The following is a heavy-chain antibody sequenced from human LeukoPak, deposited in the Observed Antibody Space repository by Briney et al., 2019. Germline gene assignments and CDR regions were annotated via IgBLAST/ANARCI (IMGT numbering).Heavy chain of an antibody. J-gene: IGHJ6*03. D-gene: IGHD3-22*01. CDR1: GGSISSYY. CDR2: VYYNGNA. CDR3: ARDTSSYDSSAYYYYYIDV. V-gene: IGHV4-59*01. Sequence: SETLSLTCTVSGGSISSYYWGWIRQAPGKGLEWIGYVYYNGNANDNPSLRSRVTLSVDTSNNPFSLKLSSVTAADTAVYYCARDTSSYDSSAYYYYYIDVWGKGTTVTVSS.